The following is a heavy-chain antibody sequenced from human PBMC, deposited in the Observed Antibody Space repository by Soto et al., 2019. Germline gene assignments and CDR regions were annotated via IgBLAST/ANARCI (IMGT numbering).Heavy chain of an antibody. J-gene: IGHJ4*01. CDR1: GFTFSSYW. V-gene: IGHV3-7*04. D-gene: IGHD6-19*01. CDR2: IKQDGSDK. Sequence: GGSLRLSCAASGFTFSSYWMSWVRQAPGKGLEWVANIKQDGSDKYYVDSVKGRFTLSRDNAKNSLQLQMNSLRAEDTAIYFCARVAYGNGWIFDYWGRGTLVTVSS. CDR3: ARVAYGNGWIFDY.